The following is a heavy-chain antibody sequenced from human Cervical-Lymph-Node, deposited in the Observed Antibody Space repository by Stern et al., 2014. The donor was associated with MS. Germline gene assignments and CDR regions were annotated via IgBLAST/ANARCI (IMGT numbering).Heavy chain of an antibody. D-gene: IGHD6-6*01. CDR1: GYIFTDYY. J-gene: IGHJ5*02. V-gene: IGHV1-2*02. Sequence: QVQLVQSGAEVEKPGASVKVSCKASGYIFTDYYLHWVQQAPGQGLEWMGRINPKSGGTSYAQSFQGRVTLTRDTSITTAYMDLSRLTSDDTAVYYCTRALRIADRPSPGGHWFDPWGQGTLVIVSS. CDR3: TRALRIADRPSPGGHWFDP. CDR2: INPKSGGT.